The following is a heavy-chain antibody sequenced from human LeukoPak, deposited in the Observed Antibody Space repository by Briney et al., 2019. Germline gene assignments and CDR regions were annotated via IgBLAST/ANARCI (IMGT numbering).Heavy chain of an antibody. D-gene: IGHD3-10*01. CDR1: GFSLSTSGVG. Sequence: SGPTLVNPTQTLTLTCTFSGFSLSTSGVGVGWIRQPPGKALEWLAFIFWDDDKRYSPSLKSRLSITKDTSKNQVVLTMTNLDPVDTATYYCAHRPHYSGSGSYSFQLWGQGTLVTVSS. CDR2: IFWDDDK. J-gene: IGHJ1*01. V-gene: IGHV2-5*02. CDR3: AHRPHYSGSGSYSFQL.